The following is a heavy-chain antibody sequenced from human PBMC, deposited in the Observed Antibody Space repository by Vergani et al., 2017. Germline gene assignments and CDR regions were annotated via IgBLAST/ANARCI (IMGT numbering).Heavy chain of an antibody. V-gene: IGHV4-39*01. Sequence: QMQLQESGPGLVKPSETLSLSCTVSGDSISTSSYAWGWIRQPPGKTLEWIGTVFYGGRTSYNPSLKSRVTLSIDTSKKQIYLHLTSVTASDTAVYYCARHISVVRPSSMTAFDYWGQGTLVTVSS. J-gene: IGHJ4*02. CDR3: ARHISVVRPSSMTAFDY. CDR1: GDSISTSSYA. D-gene: IGHD2-21*01. CDR2: VFYGGRT.